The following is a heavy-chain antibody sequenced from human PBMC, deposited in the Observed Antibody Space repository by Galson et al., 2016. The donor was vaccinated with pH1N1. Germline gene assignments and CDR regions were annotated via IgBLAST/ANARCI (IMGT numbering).Heavy chain of an antibody. Sequence: QSGAEVKKPGESLKISCKGSGYSFTSYWIGWVRQMPGKGLEWMGIIYPGDSDTRYSPSFQGQVTLSADKSISTAYLQWSSLKASDTAMYYCPSGGYCSGGSCYSAAFDIWCQGTMVTVSS. CDR3: PSGGYCSGGSCYSAAFDI. CDR1: GYSFTSYW. D-gene: IGHD2-15*01. V-gene: IGHV5-51*03. CDR2: IYPGDSDT. J-gene: IGHJ3*02.